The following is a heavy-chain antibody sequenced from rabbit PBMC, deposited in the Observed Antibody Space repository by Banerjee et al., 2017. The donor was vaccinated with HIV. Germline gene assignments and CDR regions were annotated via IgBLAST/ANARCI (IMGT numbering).Heavy chain of an antibody. V-gene: IGHV1S47*01. J-gene: IGHJ4*01. CDR2: IDPVFGST. Sequence: QEQLVESGGGLVQPGGSLKLSCKASGFDFSSYGVSWVRQAPGKGLEWIGYIDPVFGSTYYASWVNGRFTISSHNAQNTLYLQLNSLTAADTATYFCVRYASSSGYYGLWGPGTLVTVS. CDR1: GFDFSSYG. CDR3: VRYASSSGYYGL. D-gene: IGHD1-1*01.